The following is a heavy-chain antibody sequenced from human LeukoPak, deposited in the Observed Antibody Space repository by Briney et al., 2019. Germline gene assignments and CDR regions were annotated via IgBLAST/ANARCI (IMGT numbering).Heavy chain of an antibody. D-gene: IGHD2-15*01. J-gene: IGHJ5*02. CDR2: IKQDGSEE. V-gene: IGHV3-7*01. Sequence: PGGSLRLSCAASGFTFSSYWMSWVRQAPGKGLEWVANIKQDGSEEYYVDSVKGRFTISRDNAKDSLYLQMNSLRAEDTAVYYCARDVVVVVVAAKYANWFDPWGQGTLVTVSS. CDR1: GFTFSSYW. CDR3: ARDVVVVVVAAKYANWFDP.